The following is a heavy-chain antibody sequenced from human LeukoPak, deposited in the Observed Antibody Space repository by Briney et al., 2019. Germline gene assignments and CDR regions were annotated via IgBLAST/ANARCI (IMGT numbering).Heavy chain of an antibody. V-gene: IGHV1-46*01. CDR1: GYTFTSNY. Sequence: ASVKVSCKAFGYTFTSNYMHWVRQAPGQGPEWTGVMSPSGGSTTYAQKFQGRVTLTRDMSTSTDYLELSSLRSEDTAVYYCARDNSVRDEAWWFNPWGQGTLVTVSS. CDR2: MSPSGGST. J-gene: IGHJ5*02. CDR3: ARDNSVRDEAWWFNP. D-gene: IGHD5-24*01.